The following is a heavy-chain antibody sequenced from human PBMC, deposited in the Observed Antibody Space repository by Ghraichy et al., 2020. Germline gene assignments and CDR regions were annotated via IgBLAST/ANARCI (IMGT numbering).Heavy chain of an antibody. CDR2: IIPVFGTA. J-gene: IGHJ4*02. CDR1: GGTFSSYA. V-gene: IGHV1-69*13. CDR3: ARGQMDATPNFDY. Sequence: SVKVSCKASGGTFSSYAISWVRQAPGQGLEWMGGIIPVFGTANYAQKFQGRVTITADESTSTAYMELSSLRSEDTAVYYCARGQMDATPNFDYWGQGTLVTVSS. D-gene: IGHD2-15*01.